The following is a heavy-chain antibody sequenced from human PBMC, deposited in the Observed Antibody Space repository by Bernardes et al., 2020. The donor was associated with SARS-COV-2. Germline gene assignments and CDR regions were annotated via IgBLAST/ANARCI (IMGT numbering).Heavy chain of an antibody. CDR3: ARDVTIFGVDHHAFDI. CDR2: IYYSGNT. J-gene: IGHJ3*02. CDR1: GGSISSGGYY. D-gene: IGHD3-3*01. V-gene: IGHV4-31*03. Sequence: TLSLTCTVSGGSISSGGYYWSWIRQHPGKGLEWIGYIYYSGNTYYNPSLKSRVTISVDTSKNQFSLKLSSVTAADTAVYYCARDVTIFGVDHHAFDIWGQGTMVTVSS.